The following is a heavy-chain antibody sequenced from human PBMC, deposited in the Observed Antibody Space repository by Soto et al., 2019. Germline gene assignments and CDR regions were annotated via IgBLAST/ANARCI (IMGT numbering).Heavy chain of an antibody. CDR1: GGSFSGYY. CDR2: INHSGST. D-gene: IGHD3-22*01. CDR3: ARVADSSGYYYSDY. J-gene: IGHJ4*02. Sequence: QVQLQQWGAGLLKPSETLSLTCAVYGGSFSGYYWSWIRQPPGKGLEWIGEINHSGSTNYNPSLKSRVTLSVDTSKNQFSLKLSSVTAADTAVYYCARVADSSGYYYSDYWGQGTLVTVSS. V-gene: IGHV4-34*01.